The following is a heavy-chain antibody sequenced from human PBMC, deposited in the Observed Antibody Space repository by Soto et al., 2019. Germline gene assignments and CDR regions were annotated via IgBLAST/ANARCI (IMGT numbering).Heavy chain of an antibody. V-gene: IGHV3-33*01. CDR3: ATWGDYKRTDL. D-gene: IGHD4-17*01. J-gene: IGHJ1*01. Sequence: QVQLVESGGGVVQPGRSLRLSCAASGFTFRSHGMHWVRQAPGKGLEWVAVIWYDGSEKYYADAVKGRFTISRDNSQDMVYLQMNSLRVDDTAVYYCATWGDYKRTDLWGQGTLVTVSS. CDR1: GFTFRSHG. CDR2: IWYDGSEK.